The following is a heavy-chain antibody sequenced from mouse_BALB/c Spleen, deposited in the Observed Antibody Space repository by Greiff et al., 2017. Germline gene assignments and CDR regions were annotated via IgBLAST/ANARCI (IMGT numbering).Heavy chain of an antibody. CDR3: ARNYDGSSYPYYFDD. J-gene: IGHJ2*01. CDR1: GYTFTSSW. CDR2: INPSTGYT. V-gene: IGHV1-7*01. Sequence: VQLQESGAELAKPGASVKMSCKASGYTFTSSWMHWVKQRPGQGLEWIGYINPSTGYTEYNQKFKDKATLTADKSSSTAYMQLSSLTSEDSAVYYCARNYDGSSYPYYFDDWGQGTTLTVSS. D-gene: IGHD1-1*01.